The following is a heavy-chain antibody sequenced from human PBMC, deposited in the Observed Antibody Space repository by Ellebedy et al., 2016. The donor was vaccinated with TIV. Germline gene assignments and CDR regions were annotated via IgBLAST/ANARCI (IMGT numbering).Heavy chain of an antibody. Sequence: PGGSLRLSCAASGFTFTSYTMNWVRQAPGKGLEWVSSISTSSSYIYYADSLKGRFTISRDNAKNSVFLQMNSLRAEDTAVYYCARDPANYDMLTGYADAFDIWGQGTMVTVSS. CDR2: ISTSSSYI. J-gene: IGHJ3*02. V-gene: IGHV3-21*01. CDR3: ARDPANYDMLTGYADAFDI. CDR1: GFTFTSYT. D-gene: IGHD3-9*01.